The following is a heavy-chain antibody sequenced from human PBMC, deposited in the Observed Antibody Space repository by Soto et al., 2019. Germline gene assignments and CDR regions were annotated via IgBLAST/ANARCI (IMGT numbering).Heavy chain of an antibody. Sequence: QVQLQESGPGLVKPSETLSLTCTVSGDSISRYYWSWIRLSPGKGLEWIGYIYYSGETNYNPSVKSRVTISVDRTKNQFSLKLSSVTAADTAVYYCARDQGGEFLKGSGMDVWGPGITVTVSS. CDR2: IYYSGET. J-gene: IGHJ6*02. CDR3: ARDQGGEFLKGSGMDV. CDR1: GDSISRYY. V-gene: IGHV4-59*01. D-gene: IGHD3-10*01.